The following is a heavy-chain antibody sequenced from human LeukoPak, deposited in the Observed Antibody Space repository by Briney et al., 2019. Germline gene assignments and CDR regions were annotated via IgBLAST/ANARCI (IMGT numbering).Heavy chain of an antibody. CDR3: ARTPWGFFDY. CDR1: GGSISSGSYY. V-gene: IGHV4-61*02. Sequence: SETLSLTCTVPGGSISSGSYYWSWIRQPAGKGLEWIGRIYTSGSTNYNPSLKSRVTISVDTSKNQFSLKLSSVTAADTAVYYCARTPWGFFDYWGQGTLVTVSS. D-gene: IGHD7-27*01. CDR2: IYTSGST. J-gene: IGHJ4*02.